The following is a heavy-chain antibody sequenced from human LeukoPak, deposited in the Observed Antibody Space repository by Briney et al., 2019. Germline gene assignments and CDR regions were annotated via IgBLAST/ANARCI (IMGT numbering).Heavy chain of an antibody. V-gene: IGHV1-69*04. CDR2: IIPILGIA. Sequence: SVKVSCKASGGTFSSYAISWVRQAPGQGLEWMGRIIPILGIANYAQKFQGRVTITADKSTSTAYMELSSLRSEDTAVYYCARGPRKQWLIRGQYFQHWGQGTLVTVSS. CDR3: ARGPRKQWLIRGQYFQH. J-gene: IGHJ1*01. D-gene: IGHD6-19*01. CDR1: GGTFSSYA.